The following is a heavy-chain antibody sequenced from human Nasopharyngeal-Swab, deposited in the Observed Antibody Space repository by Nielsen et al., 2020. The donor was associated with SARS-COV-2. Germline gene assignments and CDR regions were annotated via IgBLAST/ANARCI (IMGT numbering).Heavy chain of an antibody. J-gene: IGHJ6*03. V-gene: IGHV5-10-1*01. Sequence: GESLKISCKGSGYSFTNYWISWVRQMPGKGLEWMGRIDPRDSYTNYSPSFQGHVTISADKSISTAYLQWSSLKASDTAMYYCARLKLWGGGDYYYHYMDVWGKGTTVTVSS. CDR1: GYSFTNYW. D-gene: IGHD7-27*01. CDR2: IDPRDSYT. CDR3: ARLKLWGGGDYYYHYMDV.